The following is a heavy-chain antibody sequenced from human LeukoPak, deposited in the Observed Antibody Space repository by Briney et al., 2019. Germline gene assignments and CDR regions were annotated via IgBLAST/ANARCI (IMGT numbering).Heavy chain of an antibody. CDR1: GYTFTSSG. CDR2: ISANNGNT. CDR3: ARDRLFTVTGVDY. Sequence: ASVKVSCKASGYTFTSSGISWVRQAPGQGLEWMGWISANNGNTNYAQKVQGRVTMTTDTSTSTAYMELRSLRSDDTAVYYCARDRLFTVTGVDYWGQGTLVTVSS. J-gene: IGHJ4*02. V-gene: IGHV1-18*01. D-gene: IGHD4-17*01.